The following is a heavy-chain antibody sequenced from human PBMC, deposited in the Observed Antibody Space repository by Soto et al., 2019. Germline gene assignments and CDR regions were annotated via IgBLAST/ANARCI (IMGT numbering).Heavy chain of an antibody. CDR1: GYTFTSYA. CDR2: INAGNGNT. J-gene: IGHJ6*03. Sequence: GASVKVSCKASGYTFTSYAMHWVRQAPGQRLEWMGWINAGNGNTKYSQKFQGRVTITRDTSASTAYMELSSLRSEDTAVYYCARSVGIAVAGTTCYYMDVWGKGTTVTLSS. V-gene: IGHV1-3*01. CDR3: ARSVGIAVAGTTCYYMDV. D-gene: IGHD6-19*01.